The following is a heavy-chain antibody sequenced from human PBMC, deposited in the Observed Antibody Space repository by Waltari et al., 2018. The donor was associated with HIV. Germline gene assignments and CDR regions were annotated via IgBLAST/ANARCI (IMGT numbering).Heavy chain of an antibody. CDR1: GFTVSSNH. V-gene: IGHV3-66*02. CDR3: AREADSAYYYYGMDV. D-gene: IGHD1-26*01. Sequence: EVQLVESGGGLVQPGGSMSLSCAATGFTVSSNHLSWVRQAPGKGLEWVSVIYSGGSTYDADSVKGRFTISRDNSKNTLYLQMNSLRAEDTAVYYCAREADSAYYYYGMDVWGQGTTVTVSS. CDR2: IYSGGST. J-gene: IGHJ6*02.